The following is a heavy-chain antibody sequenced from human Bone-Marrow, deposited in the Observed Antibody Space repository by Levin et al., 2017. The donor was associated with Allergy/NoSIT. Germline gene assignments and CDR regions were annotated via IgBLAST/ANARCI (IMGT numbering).Heavy chain of an antibody. D-gene: IGHD5-12*01. Sequence: GGSLRLSCKGSGYNFASYWLTWVRQMPGKGLEWMGRIDPLDSYTKYSPSFEGHVTISADKSVNTAYLQWSSLTASDTAVYYCATVYSGYDSAFDIWGQGTMVTVSS. V-gene: IGHV5-10-1*01. CDR3: ATVYSGYDSAFDI. CDR1: GYNFASYW. CDR2: IDPLDSYT. J-gene: IGHJ3*02.